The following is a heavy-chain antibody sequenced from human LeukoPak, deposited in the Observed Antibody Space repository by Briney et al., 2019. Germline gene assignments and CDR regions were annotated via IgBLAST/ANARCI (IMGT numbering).Heavy chain of an antibody. CDR2: ISYDGSNK. Sequence: GRSLRLSCAAPGFTFSSYAMHWIRQAPGKGLEWVAVISYDGSNKYYADSVKGRFTISRDNSKNTLYLQMNSLRAEDTAVYYCASESRWGEYQLLSPFDYWGQGTLVTVSS. J-gene: IGHJ4*02. V-gene: IGHV3-30*04. CDR3: ASESRWGEYQLLSPFDY. CDR1: GFTFSSYA. D-gene: IGHD2-2*01.